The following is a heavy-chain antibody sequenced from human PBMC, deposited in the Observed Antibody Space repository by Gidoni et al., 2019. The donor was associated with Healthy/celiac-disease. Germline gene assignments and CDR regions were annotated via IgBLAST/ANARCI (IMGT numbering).Heavy chain of an antibody. V-gene: IGHV1-69*01. J-gene: IGHJ5*02. D-gene: IGHD3-22*01. Sequence: QVQLVQSGAEVKKPASSVKVSCKPSGATSSTHALSWVRQAPGQGLEWMGGIIPIFGTANYAQKCQGRVTITADESTSTAYMELSSLRSEDTAVYYCARGHGTWGYYYDSSGYSPWGQGTLVTVSS. CDR2: IIPIFGTA. CDR1: GATSSTHA. CDR3: ARGHGTWGYYYDSSGYSP.